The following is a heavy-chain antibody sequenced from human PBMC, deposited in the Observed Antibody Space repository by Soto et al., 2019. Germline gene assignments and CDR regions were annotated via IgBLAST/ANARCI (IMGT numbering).Heavy chain of an antibody. D-gene: IGHD1-26*01. Sequence: KASETLSLTCTVSGGSITNSNWWSWVRLPPAKGLEWIGDIYHAGSTKYNLSLERRVTMSVDTSKNQFGLTLTSVTAADTAVYFCARGPPIVGNTRPLESWGQGTLVTVSS. CDR2: IYHAGST. J-gene: IGHJ4*02. CDR1: GGSITNSNW. V-gene: IGHV4-4*02. CDR3: ARGPPIVGNTRPLES.